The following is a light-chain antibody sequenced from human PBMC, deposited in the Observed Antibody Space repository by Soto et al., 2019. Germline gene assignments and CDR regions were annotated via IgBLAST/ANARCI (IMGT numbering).Light chain of an antibody. J-gene: IGLJ2*01. V-gene: IGLV2-14*01. CDR1: SSDVGGYNY. CDR3: SSYMSSSTLGV. CDR2: DVD. Sequence: QSVLTQPASVSGSPGQSITISCTGTSSDVGGYNYVSWYQQHPGKAPKLIIYDVDNRPSGVSNRFSGSKSGNTASLTISGLQAEDEADYYCSSYMSSSTLGVFGGGTQRPS.